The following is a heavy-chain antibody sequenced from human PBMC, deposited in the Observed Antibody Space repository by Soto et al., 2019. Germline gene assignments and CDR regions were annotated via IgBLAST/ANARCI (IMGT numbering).Heavy chain of an antibody. CDR3: ARVTHSTMVSSDFDY. CDR2: ISAYNGNT. CDR1: GYRFTSYG. D-gene: IGHD3-10*01. J-gene: IGHJ4*02. Sequence: GASVKVSCAACGYRFTSYGISWVRQAPGQGLEWMGWISAYNGNTNYAQKLQGRVTMTTDTSTSTAYMELRSLRSDDTAVYYCARVTHSTMVSSDFDYWGQGTLVTVSS. V-gene: IGHV1-18*01.